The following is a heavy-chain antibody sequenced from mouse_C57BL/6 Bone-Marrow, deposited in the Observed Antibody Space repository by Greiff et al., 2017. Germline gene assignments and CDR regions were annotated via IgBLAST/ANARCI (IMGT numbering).Heavy chain of an antibody. J-gene: IGHJ2*01. V-gene: IGHV1-55*01. CDR2: ICPGGGST. CDR3: AKIYYGPFDY. CDR1: GYTFTSYW. D-gene: IGHD2-1*01. Sequence: QVHVKQPGAELVKPGASVKMSCKASGYTFTSYWITWVQQRPGQGLEWIGDICPGGGSTNYNEKFKSKATLTVDTSASTAYMQLSSLTSEDSAVYYGAKIYYGPFDYWGQGTTLTVSA.